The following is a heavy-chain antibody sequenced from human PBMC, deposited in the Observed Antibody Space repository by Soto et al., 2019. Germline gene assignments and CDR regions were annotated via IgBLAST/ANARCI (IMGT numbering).Heavy chain of an antibody. V-gene: IGHV3-33*01. CDR3: ARDTHDYYGSGSYSPPDWFDP. CDR1: GFTFSSYG. D-gene: IGHD3-10*01. CDR2: IWYDGSNK. J-gene: IGHJ5*02. Sequence: ESGGGVVQPGRSLRLSCAASGFTFSSYGMHWVRQAPGKGLEWVAVIWYDGSNKYYADSVKGRFTISRDNSKNTLYLQMNSLRAEDTAVYYCARDTHDYYGSGSYSPPDWFDPWGQGTLVTVSS.